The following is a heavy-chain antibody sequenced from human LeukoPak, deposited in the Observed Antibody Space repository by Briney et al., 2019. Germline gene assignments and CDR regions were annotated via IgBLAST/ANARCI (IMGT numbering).Heavy chain of an antibody. CDR3: ATDSPNPQDY. J-gene: IGHJ4*02. CDR1: GLTFSSYA. CDR2: IRWRGGSI. Sequence: GGSLRLSCAASGLTFSSYAVIGVRRAPGEGVEGVLSIRWRGGSIYYADYVKGRFTIYRDNSKKTLYLQINSLRAEDTAVYYCATDSPNPQDYWGQGTLVTVSS. V-gene: IGHV3-23*01. D-gene: IGHD1-14*01.